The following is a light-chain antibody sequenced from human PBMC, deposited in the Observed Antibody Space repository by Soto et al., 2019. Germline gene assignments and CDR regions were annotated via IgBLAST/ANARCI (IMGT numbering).Light chain of an antibody. Sequence: TTSPSTXCGSPPERAPLPWRASQSVSSKLAWYQKKPRQANXLXXXDAYSTESGIPDRFSSSGSGKDLTLTISSSQHEDFEGYYCHQYKKETQITFGQGTRLEN. J-gene: IGKJ5*01. V-gene: IGKV3-15*01. CDR3: HQYKKETQIT. CDR1: QSVSSK. CDR2: DAY.